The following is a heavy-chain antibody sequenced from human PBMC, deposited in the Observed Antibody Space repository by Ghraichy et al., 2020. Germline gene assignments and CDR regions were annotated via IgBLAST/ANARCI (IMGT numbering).Heavy chain of an antibody. CDR2: IYYSGST. CDR1: GGSIRSSSYY. V-gene: IGHV4-39*01. D-gene: IGHD3-22*01. Sequence: SETRSLTCTVSGGSIRSSSYYWGWIRQPPGKGLEWIGSIYYSGSTYNNPYLKSRVTMSVDTSKNQFSLKLSSVTATDTALYYCARLLYDRSGYYYFDYWGQGTLVTVSS. J-gene: IGHJ4*02. CDR3: ARLLYDRSGYYYFDY.